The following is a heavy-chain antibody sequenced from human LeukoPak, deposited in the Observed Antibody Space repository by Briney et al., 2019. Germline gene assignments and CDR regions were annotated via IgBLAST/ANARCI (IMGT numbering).Heavy chain of an antibody. J-gene: IGHJ4*02. V-gene: IGHV3-30*03. Sequence: PGGSLRLSCAASGFSFSDYAMHWVRQAPGKGLEWVAAISYDGSDKYYVDSVKGRFLISRDNSKNTLYLHMNSLRPEDTAIYYCEGGSYSSAYWGQGTLVTVSS. CDR1: GFSFSDYA. D-gene: IGHD1-26*01. CDR2: ISYDGSDK. CDR3: EGGSYSSAY.